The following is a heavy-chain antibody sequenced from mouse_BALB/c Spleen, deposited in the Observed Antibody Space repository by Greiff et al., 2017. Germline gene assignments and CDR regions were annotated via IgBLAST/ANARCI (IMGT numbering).Heavy chain of an antibody. J-gene: IGHJ4*01. CDR1: GFSLTSYG. V-gene: IGHV2-9*02. D-gene: IGHD3-2*02. CDR3: ARAEATGYAMDY. CDR2: IWAGGST. Sequence: VQVVESGPGLVAPSQSLSITCTVSGFSLTSYGVHWVRQPPGKGLEWLGVIWAGGSTNYNSALMSRLSISKDNSKSQVFLKMNSLQTDDTAMYYCARAEATGYAMDYWGQGTSVTVSS.